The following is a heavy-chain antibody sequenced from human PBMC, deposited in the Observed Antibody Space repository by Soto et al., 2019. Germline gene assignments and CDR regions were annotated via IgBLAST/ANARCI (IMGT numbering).Heavy chain of an antibody. Sequence: QVQLVESGGGVVQPGRSLRLSCAASGFTFSSYGMHWVRQAPGKGLEWVAVIWYDGSNKYYADSVKGRFTISRDNSKNXLXXQMNSLRAEDTAVYYCARFRPNCSGGSCYRPYFDYWGQGTLVTVSS. J-gene: IGHJ4*02. CDR1: GFTFSSYG. V-gene: IGHV3-33*01. D-gene: IGHD2-15*01. CDR3: ARFRPNCSGGSCYRPYFDY. CDR2: IWYDGSNK.